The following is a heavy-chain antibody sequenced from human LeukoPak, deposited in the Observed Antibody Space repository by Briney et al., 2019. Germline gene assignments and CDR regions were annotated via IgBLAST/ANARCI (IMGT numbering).Heavy chain of an antibody. CDR3: ARGGSTVTKYYYYYMDV. Sequence: SETLSLTCTVSGGSISSYYWSWIRQPPGKALEWIGYVYYNGSTNYNPSLKSRVTISVDTSKNQFSLRLSSVTAADTAMYYCARGGSTVTKYYYYYMDVWGKGTTVTISS. CDR1: GGSISSYY. V-gene: IGHV4-59*01. J-gene: IGHJ6*03. D-gene: IGHD4-17*01. CDR2: VYYNGST.